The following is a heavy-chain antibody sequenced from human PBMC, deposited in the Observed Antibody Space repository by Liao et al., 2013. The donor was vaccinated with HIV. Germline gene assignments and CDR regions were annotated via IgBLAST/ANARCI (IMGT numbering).Heavy chain of an antibody. CDR2: IYTSGST. CDR1: GGSISSGDYY. D-gene: IGHD2-8*01. Sequence: QVQLQESGPGLVKPSQTLSLTCTVSGGSISSGDYYWSWIRQPAGKGLEWIGRIYTSGSTNYNPSLKSRVTISVDTSKNHFSLKLSSVTAADTAVYYCARNGPYWVDAFDIWGQGTMVTVSS. V-gene: IGHV4-61*02. CDR3: ARNGPYWVDAFDI. J-gene: IGHJ3*02.